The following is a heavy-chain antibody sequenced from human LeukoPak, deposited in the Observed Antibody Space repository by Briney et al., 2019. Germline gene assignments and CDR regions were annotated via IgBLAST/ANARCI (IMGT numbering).Heavy chain of an antibody. J-gene: IGHJ4*02. Sequence: GGSLRLSCAASGFTFNSYVMSWVRQAPGKGLEWVSTIGGSGARTYYADSVRGRFTISRDNSKNTVYLQLNSLRGEDTAVYYCAKDLVSGDWYWRGFDSWGQGTLVTVSS. D-gene: IGHD6-19*01. V-gene: IGHV3-23*01. CDR2: IGGSGART. CDR3: AKDLVSGDWYWRGFDS. CDR1: GFTFNSYV.